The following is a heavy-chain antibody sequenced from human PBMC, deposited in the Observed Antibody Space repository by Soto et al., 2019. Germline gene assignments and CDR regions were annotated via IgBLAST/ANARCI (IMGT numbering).Heavy chain of an antibody. CDR1: GFTFSSYE. D-gene: IGHD3-10*01. J-gene: IGHJ6*02. CDR3: ARERELVVRGVTYYYGMDV. CDR2: ISSSGSTI. V-gene: IGHV3-48*03. Sequence: GGSLRLSCAASGFTFSSYEMNWVRQAPGKGLEWVSYISSSGSTIYYADSVKGRFTISRDNAKNSLYLQMNSLRAEDAAVYYCARERELVVRGVTYYYGMDVWGQGTTVTVSS.